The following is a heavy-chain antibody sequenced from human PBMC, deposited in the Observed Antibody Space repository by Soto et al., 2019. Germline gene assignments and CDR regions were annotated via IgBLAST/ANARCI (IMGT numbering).Heavy chain of an antibody. CDR2: INHSGST. J-gene: IGHJ4*02. CDR3: ARSGGYCSGGSCSYYFDY. Sequence: SETLSLTCAVYGGSFSGYYWSWIRQPPGKGLEWIGEINHSGSTNYNPSLKSRVTISVDTSKNQFSLKLSSVTAADTAVYYCARSGGYCSGGSCSYYFDYWGQGTLVTVSS. CDR1: GGSFSGYY. V-gene: IGHV4-34*01. D-gene: IGHD2-15*01.